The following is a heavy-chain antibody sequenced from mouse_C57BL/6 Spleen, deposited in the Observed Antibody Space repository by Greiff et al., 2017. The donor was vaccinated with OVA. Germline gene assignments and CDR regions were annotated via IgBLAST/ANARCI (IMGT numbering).Heavy chain of an antibody. V-gene: IGHV1-54*01. CDR3: ARGDDGYYPGD. Sequence: QVQLQQSGAELVRPGTSVKVSCKASGYAFTNYLIEWVKQRPGQGLEWIGVINPGSGGTNYNEKFKGKATLTADKSSSTAYMQLSSLTSEDSAVYFCARGDDGYYPGDWGQGTTLTVSS. J-gene: IGHJ2*01. CDR2: INPGSGGT. D-gene: IGHD2-3*01. CDR1: GYAFTNYL.